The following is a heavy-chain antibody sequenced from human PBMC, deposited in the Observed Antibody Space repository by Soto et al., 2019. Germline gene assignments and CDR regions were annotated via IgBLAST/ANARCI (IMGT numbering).Heavy chain of an antibody. V-gene: IGHV1-18*01. CDR1: GYIFTSYG. D-gene: IGHD6-19*01. Sequence: ASVKVSCQTSGYIFTSYGISWVRQAPGQGLEWMGWISAYNGNTNYAQELQGRVTMTTDTSTSTAYMELRSLRSDDTAVHYCARGGQWPPTRHFDPWGQGTLVTVSS. CDR2: ISAYNGNT. J-gene: IGHJ5*02. CDR3: ARGGQWPPTRHFDP.